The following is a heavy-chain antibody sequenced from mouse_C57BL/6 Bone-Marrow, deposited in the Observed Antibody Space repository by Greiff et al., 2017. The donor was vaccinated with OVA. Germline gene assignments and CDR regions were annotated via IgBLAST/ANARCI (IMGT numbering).Heavy chain of an antibody. V-gene: IGHV1-81*01. J-gene: IGHJ1*03. CDR1: GYTFTSYG. CDR3: ARFYEYDAWYFDV. D-gene: IGHD2-4*01. Sequence: VQLQQSGAELARPGASVKLSCKASGYTFTSYGISWVKQRTGQGLEWIGEIYPRSGNTYYNEKFKGKATLTADKSSSTAYMELRSLTSEDSAVYFCARFYEYDAWYFDVWGTGTTVTVSS. CDR2: IYPRSGNT.